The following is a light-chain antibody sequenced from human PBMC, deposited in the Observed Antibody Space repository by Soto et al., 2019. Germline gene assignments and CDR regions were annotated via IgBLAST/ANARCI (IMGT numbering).Light chain of an antibody. Sequence: DIHMAQSPSSLSASIGDRVTVTCQASQDITNSVNWYQQKSRKAPKLLIYDASDVESGVPSRLNGGGSGIHFTFTISGLQPEDIATYYCEQYANLRITFGQGTRLEIX. CDR2: DAS. CDR1: QDITNS. CDR3: EQYANLRIT. J-gene: IGKJ5*01. V-gene: IGKV1-33*01.